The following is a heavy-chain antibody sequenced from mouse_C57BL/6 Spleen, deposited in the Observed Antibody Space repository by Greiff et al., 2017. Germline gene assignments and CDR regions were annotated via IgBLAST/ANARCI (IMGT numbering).Heavy chain of an antibody. D-gene: IGHD1-1*01. CDR1: GYTFTSYW. CDR3: ARNYGSSSAWFAY. Sequence: QVQLKQSGAELVMPGASVKLSCKASGYTFTSYWMHWVKQRPGQGLEWIGEIDPSDSYTNYNQKFKGKSTLTVDKSSSTAYMQLSSLTSEDSAVYYCARNYGSSSAWFAYWGQGTLVTVSA. CDR2: IDPSDSYT. J-gene: IGHJ3*01. V-gene: IGHV1-69*01.